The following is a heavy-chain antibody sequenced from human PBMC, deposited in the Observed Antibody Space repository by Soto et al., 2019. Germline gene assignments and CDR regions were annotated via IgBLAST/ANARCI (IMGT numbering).Heavy chain of an antibody. D-gene: IGHD2-15*01. J-gene: IGHJ3*01. Sequence: QAQLQESGPGLVRPSGTLSLTCTVSRFSVTNNKYWNWVRQSPGKALEGIGEIYHSGATYYNPSPSGRASISMDKSKNQISLNLPSVTAADTAVYYCARDSRYCTDGSCSIMRNAFAVWGQGTLVTVSS. V-gene: IGHV4-4*02. CDR1: RFSVTNNKY. CDR2: IYHSGAT. CDR3: ARDSRYCTDGSCSIMRNAFAV.